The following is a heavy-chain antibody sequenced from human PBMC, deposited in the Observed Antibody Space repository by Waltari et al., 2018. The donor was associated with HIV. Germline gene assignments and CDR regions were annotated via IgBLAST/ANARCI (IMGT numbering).Heavy chain of an antibody. J-gene: IGHJ4*02. CDR2: IYSGGST. CDR3: ARGFGCGGDCYYFDY. V-gene: IGHV3-53*01. CDR1: GFSVSSNS. Sequence: EGQLVESGGGFIQPGGSLRRSCAASGFSVSSNSMRRVRPPPGKGLEWVSVIYSGGSTYYADSVKGRFTISRDNSKNTLYLQMNSLRAEDTAVYYCARGFGCGGDCYYFDYWGQGTLVTVSS. D-gene: IGHD2-21*02.